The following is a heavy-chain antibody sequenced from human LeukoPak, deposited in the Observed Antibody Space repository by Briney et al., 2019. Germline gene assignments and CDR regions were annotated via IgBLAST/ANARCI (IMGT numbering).Heavy chain of an antibody. Sequence: GGSLRPAWAAYGFTLSNYCIRWVRQAPREGLEWGSAISGSGGSTYYADSVKGRFTISRDNSKNTLYLQMNSLRAEDTAVYYCAKDLYGSGSPYYYGMDVWGQGTTVTVSS. J-gene: IGHJ6*02. D-gene: IGHD3-10*01. V-gene: IGHV3-23*01. CDR3: AKDLYGSGSPYYYGMDV. CDR2: ISGSGGST. CDR1: GFTLSNYC.